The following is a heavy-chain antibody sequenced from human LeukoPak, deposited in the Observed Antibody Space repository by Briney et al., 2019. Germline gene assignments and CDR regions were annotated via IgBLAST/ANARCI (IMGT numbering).Heavy chain of an antibody. CDR1: GFTFSSYE. D-gene: IGHD3-22*01. Sequence: GGSLRLSCAASGFTFSSYEMNWVRQAPGKGLEWVSYISSSGSTIYYADSVKGRFTIPRDNAKNSLYLQMNSLRAEDTAVYYCAREGGYPNWFDPWGQGTLVTVSS. J-gene: IGHJ5*02. CDR3: AREGGYPNWFDP. CDR2: ISSSGSTI. V-gene: IGHV3-48*03.